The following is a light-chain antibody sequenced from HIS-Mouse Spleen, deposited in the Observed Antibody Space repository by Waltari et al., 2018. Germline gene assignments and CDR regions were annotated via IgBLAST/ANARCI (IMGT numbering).Light chain of an antibody. Sequence: SYELTQPPSVPVSPGQTASIPCSGDQLGVKYAVWYQQKPGQSPVLVIYQDRKRPSGIPERFSGSNSGNTATLTISGTQAMDEADYYCQAWDSSTDVVFGGGTKLTVL. CDR2: QDR. CDR3: QAWDSSTDVV. V-gene: IGLV3-1*01. CDR1: QLGVKY. J-gene: IGLJ2*01.